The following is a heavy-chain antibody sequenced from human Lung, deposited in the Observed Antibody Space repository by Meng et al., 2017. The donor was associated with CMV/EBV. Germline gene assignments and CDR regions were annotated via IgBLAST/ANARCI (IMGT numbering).Heavy chain of an antibody. CDR2: LSYDGGDK. CDR3: ARDMMLDQAARQTFDV. Sequence: GGSXRLXCAASGFSLNNHGMHWIRQAPGKGLEWLAVLSYDGGDKFYGASVRGRFIVPRDSPRNILKLHMNSLRSEDTAVYFCARDMMLDQAARQTFDVWGQGXLVTVSS. J-gene: IGHJ3*01. V-gene: IGHV3-30*03. CDR1: GFSLNNHG. D-gene: IGHD2-15*01.